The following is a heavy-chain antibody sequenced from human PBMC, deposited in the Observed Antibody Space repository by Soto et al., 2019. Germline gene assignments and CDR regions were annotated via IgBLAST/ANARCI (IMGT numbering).Heavy chain of an antibody. Sequence: PGGSLRLSCTASGFTFSDYWMHWVRQAPGKGLVWVSRIYSDGTSTIYADSAKGRFTISRGNAKNTLYLQMNSLRAEDTAVYYCARDSHYNMDAWGQGTTVTVSS. CDR2: IYSDGTST. V-gene: IGHV3-74*01. CDR1: GFTFSDYW. CDR3: ARDSHYNMDA. J-gene: IGHJ6*03.